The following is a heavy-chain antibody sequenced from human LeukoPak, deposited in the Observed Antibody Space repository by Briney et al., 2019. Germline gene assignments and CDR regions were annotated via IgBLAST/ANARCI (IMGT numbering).Heavy chain of an antibody. CDR3: AKEAYSGSYYYYYYYGMDV. CDR1: GFTFSTYG. D-gene: IGHD1-26*01. V-gene: IGHV3-23*01. CDR2: IGGSGSST. Sequence: GGSLRLSCAASGFTFSTYGMTWVRQAPGKGLEWVATIGGSGSSTKYADSVRGRFTISRDNSQNTLYLQMDSLRAEDTAVYYCAKEAYSGSYYYYYYYGMDVWGQGTTVTVSS. J-gene: IGHJ6*02.